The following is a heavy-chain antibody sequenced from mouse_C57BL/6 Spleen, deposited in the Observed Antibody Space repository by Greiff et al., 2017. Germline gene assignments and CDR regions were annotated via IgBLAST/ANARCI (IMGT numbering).Heavy chain of an antibody. CDR1: GYAFSSYW. Sequence: QVHVKQSGAELVKPGASVKISCKASGYAFSSYWMNWVKQRPGKGLEWIGQIYPGDGDTNYNGKFKGKATLTADKSSSTAYMQLSSLTSEDSAVYFCARGRAYDQGFAYWGQGTLVTVSA. CDR2: IYPGDGDT. D-gene: IGHD2-3*01. J-gene: IGHJ3*01. CDR3: ARGRAYDQGFAY. V-gene: IGHV1-80*01.